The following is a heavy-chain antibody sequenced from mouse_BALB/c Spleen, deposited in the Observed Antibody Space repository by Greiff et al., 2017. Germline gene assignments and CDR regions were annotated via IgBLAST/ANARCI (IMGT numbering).Heavy chain of an antibody. V-gene: IGHV2-9*02. Sequence: VMLVESGPGLVAPSQSLSITCTVSGFSLTSYGVHWVRQPPGKGLEWLGVIWAGGSTNYNSALMSRLSISKDNSKSQVFLKMNSLQTDDTAMYYCARVWSTASYYYAMDYWGQGTSVTVSS. CDR1: GFSLTSYG. CDR3: ARVWSTASYYYAMDY. CDR2: IWAGGST. D-gene: IGHD1-2*01. J-gene: IGHJ4*01.